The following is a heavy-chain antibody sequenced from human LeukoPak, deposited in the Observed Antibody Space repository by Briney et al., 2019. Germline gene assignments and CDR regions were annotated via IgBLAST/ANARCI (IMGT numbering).Heavy chain of an antibody. V-gene: IGHV4-4*09. D-gene: IGHD3-3*01. CDR3: ARHQGDFWSGYYFDY. J-gene: IGHJ4*02. CDR2: IYTSGST. CDR1: DGSISSYY. Sequence: SETLSLTCTVSDGSISSYYWSWIRQPPGKGLEWIGYIYTSGSTNYNPSLKSRVTISVDTSKNQFSLKLSSVTAADTAVYYCARHQGDFWSGYYFDYWGQGTLVTVSS.